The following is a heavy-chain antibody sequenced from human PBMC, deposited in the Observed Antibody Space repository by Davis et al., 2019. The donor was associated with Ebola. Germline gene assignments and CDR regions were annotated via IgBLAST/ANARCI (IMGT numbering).Heavy chain of an antibody. CDR3: ARAVFHEVLDY. V-gene: IGHV3-30-3*01. CDR2: ISYDGSNK. CDR1: GFTFSSYA. D-gene: IGHD3-3*01. Sequence: GESLKISCAASGFTFSSYAMHWVRQAPGKGLEWVAVISYDGSNKFYADSVKGRFTISRDNSENTLYLQMNSLTADDTAVYYCARAVFHEVLDYWGQGTPVTVSS. J-gene: IGHJ4*02.